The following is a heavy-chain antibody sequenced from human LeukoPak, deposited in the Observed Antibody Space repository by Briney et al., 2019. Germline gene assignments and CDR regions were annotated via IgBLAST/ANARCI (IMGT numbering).Heavy chain of an antibody. CDR1: GFTFSSYW. CDR3: ARALEVSGYDGYFDY. Sequence: GGSLRLSCTASGFTFSSYWMSWVRQAPGKGLEWVANIKQDGSEKYYVDSVKGRFTISRDNAKNSLYLQMNSLRAEDTAVYYCARALEVSGYDGYFDYWGQGTLVTVSS. V-gene: IGHV3-7*01. J-gene: IGHJ4*02. D-gene: IGHD5-12*01. CDR2: IKQDGSEK.